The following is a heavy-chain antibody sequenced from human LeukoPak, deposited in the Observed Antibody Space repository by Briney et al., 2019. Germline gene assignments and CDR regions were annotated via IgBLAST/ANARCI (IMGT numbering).Heavy chain of an antibody. CDR1: GFTFSSHW. Sequence: PGGSLRLSCAASGFTFSSHWMHWVRQAPGKGLVWVSRINSDGSSTSYADSVKGRFTISRDNAKNTLYLQMNSLRAEDTAVYYCAKLGGGGSSSAHFDYWGQGTLVTVST. CDR2: INSDGSST. J-gene: IGHJ4*02. V-gene: IGHV3-74*01. CDR3: AKLGGGGSSSAHFDY. D-gene: IGHD6-13*01.